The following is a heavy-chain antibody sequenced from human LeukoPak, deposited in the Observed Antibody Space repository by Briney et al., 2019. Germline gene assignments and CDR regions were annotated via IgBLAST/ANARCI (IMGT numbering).Heavy chain of an antibody. V-gene: IGHV4-38-2*01. CDR1: GYSISSDYY. D-gene: IGHD6-19*01. J-gene: IGHJ4*02. CDR3: ARHPSEEQWPYYFDY. CDR2: IYHSGST. Sequence: SETLSLTCAVSGYSISSDYYWGRIRQPPGNGLEWIGSIYHSGSTYYNPSLKSRVTMSVDTSRNQFSLTLTSVTAADTAVYYCARHPSEEQWPYYFDYWGQGTLVTVSS.